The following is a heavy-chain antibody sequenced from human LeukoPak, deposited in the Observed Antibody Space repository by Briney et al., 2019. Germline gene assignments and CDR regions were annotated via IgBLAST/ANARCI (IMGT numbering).Heavy chain of an antibody. CDR1: GCTFSDYN. Sequence: GSLRLSCAASGCTFSDYNMRWIRQAPGKGLEWVSSISRSGSTKYYADSVKGRFTISRDNAKNSLFLQMNSLRAEDTAVYYCAKVAGWETYYDILTGFDYWGQGTLVTVSS. CDR3: AKVAGWETYYDILTGFDY. J-gene: IGHJ4*02. CDR2: ISRSGSTK. D-gene: IGHD3-9*01. V-gene: IGHV3-11*01.